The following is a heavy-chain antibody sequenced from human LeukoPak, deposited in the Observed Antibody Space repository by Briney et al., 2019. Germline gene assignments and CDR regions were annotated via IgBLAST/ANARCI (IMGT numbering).Heavy chain of an antibody. CDR3: ATYLLAAAGDADY. D-gene: IGHD6-13*01. CDR1: GYTLTELS. V-gene: IGHV1-24*01. CDR2: FDPENGET. J-gene: IGHJ4*02. Sequence: ASVKVSCKVSGYTLTELSMHWVRQAPGKGLEWMGGFDPENGETIYAQKFQGRVTMTEDTSTDTAYMELSSLRSEDTAVYYCATYLLAAAGDADYWGQGTLVTVSS.